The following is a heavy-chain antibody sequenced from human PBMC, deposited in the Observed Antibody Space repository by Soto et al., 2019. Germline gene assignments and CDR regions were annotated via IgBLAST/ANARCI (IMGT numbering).Heavy chain of an antibody. CDR3: ARLRIATNNYKWFDP. CDR2: IYVTGAV. V-gene: IGHV4-31*03. D-gene: IGHD2-21*01. J-gene: IGHJ5*02. Sequence: SETLSLTCSVSGAALNSGNYYWGWIRQVPGKGLEWIGHIYVTGAVDYNPSLRDRITISQDTSERQFSLNLRLVTAADTAVYYCARLRIATNNYKWFDPWGQGTLVTVSS. CDR1: GAALNSGNYY.